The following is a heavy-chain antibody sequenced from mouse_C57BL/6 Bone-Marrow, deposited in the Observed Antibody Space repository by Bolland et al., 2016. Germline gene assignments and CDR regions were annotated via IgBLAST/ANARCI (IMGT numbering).Heavy chain of an antibody. J-gene: IGHJ3*01. Sequence: YNEKFKGKATLTADTSSSTAYMQLSSLTSEDSAVYYCARVQDYSNSAWFAYWGQGTLV. D-gene: IGHD2-5*01. CDR3: ARVQDYSNSAWFAY. V-gene: IGHV1-66*01.